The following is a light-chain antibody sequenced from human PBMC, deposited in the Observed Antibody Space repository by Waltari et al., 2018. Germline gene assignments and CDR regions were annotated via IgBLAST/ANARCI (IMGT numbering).Light chain of an antibody. J-gene: IGKJ1*01. CDR1: QSVSSN. CDR3: QQYNNWPPWT. Sequence: DIVMTQSPSTLSVSPGERATLSCRARQSVSSNLAWYQQKPGQAPWLLIYGASTRATGITARFRGSGSGTEFSLTISSLQSEDFAVYYCQQYNNWPPWTFGQGTKVEIK. CDR2: GAS. V-gene: IGKV3-15*01.